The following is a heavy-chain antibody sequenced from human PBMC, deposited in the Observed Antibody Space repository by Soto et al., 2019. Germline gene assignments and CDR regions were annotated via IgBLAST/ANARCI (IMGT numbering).Heavy chain of an antibody. J-gene: IGHJ3*02. V-gene: IGHV1-69*12. Sequence: QVQLAQSGAEVKKPGSSVKVSCKASGGTFSSYAISWVRQAPGQGLEWMGGIIPIFGTTNYAQKFQGRVTITADESTNTDYMELSSLRFEDTAVYYCASLMRVSGCLYPLAFDIWGQGTMVTVSS. CDR1: GGTFSSYA. CDR2: IIPIFGTT. CDR3: ASLMRVSGCLYPLAFDI. D-gene: IGHD3-16*01.